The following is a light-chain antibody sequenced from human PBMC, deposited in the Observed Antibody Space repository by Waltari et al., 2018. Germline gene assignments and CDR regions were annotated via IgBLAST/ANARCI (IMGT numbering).Light chain of an antibody. CDR1: RPHLWNSY. J-gene: IGLJ2*01. CDR3: GTWDSSLSAVV. Sequence: QSLFTLPPSVSAAPGHKVTFSCPASRPHLWNSYLLRYQHLPGTAPKLLIYSNNKRPSGVPDRFSGSKSGTSATLGVTGLQTGDEADYYCGTWDSSLSAVVFGGGTKLTVL. V-gene: IGLV1-51*01. CDR2: SNN.